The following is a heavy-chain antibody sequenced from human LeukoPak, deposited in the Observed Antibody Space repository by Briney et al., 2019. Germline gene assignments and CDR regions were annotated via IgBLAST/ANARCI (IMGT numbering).Heavy chain of an antibody. D-gene: IGHD5-12*01. CDR3: ARGPSGYHNT. Sequence: GGSLRLSCAASGFTGSNYWMSWDRQAPGKGLEWFSLIYSGGSTYYEDSVKGRFTISRANSNKTLYHQMNRLRAEATVWYYAARGPSGYHNTGGQGTLVTVSS. J-gene: IGHJ4*02. CDR2: IYSGGST. V-gene: IGHV3-66*01. CDR1: GFTGSNYW.